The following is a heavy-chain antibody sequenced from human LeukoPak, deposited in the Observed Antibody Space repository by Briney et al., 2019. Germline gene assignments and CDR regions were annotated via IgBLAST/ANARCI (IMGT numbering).Heavy chain of an antibody. CDR3: AREADIVVVTNWFDP. CDR2: INPNSGGT. J-gene: IGHJ5*02. D-gene: IGHD2-15*01. CDR1: GYTFTCYY. V-gene: IGHV1-2*02. Sequence: GASVKVSCKASGYTFTCYYMHWVRQAPGQGLEWMGWINPNSGGTNYAQKFQGRVTMTRDTSISTAYMELSRLRSDDTAVYYCAREADIVVVTNWFDPWGQGTLVTVSS.